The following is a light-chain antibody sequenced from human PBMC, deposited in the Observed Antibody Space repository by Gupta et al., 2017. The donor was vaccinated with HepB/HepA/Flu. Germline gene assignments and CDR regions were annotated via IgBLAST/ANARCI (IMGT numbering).Light chain of an antibody. Sequence: QSALTQPASVSGSPGQSITISCTGTSRDIGGYNYVSWYQQHPGKAPKLLISDVSNRPSGISSRFSGSKSGNTASLTISGLRAEDEADYYCSSYTNTVAYVVFGGGTKLTVI. CDR3: SSYTNTVAYVV. CDR1: SRDIGGYNY. CDR2: DVS. V-gene: IGLV2-14*03. J-gene: IGLJ2*01.